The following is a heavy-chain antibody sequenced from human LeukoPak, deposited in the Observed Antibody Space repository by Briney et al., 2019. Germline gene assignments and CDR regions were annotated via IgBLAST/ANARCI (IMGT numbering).Heavy chain of an antibody. J-gene: IGHJ4*02. CDR1: GFTFSSYG. CDR3: AGGSRSYLGY. Sequence: GGTLRLSCAASGFTFSSYGMSWVRQAPGKGLEWVSAISGSGGSTYYADSVKGRFTISRDNAKNSLYLQMNSLRAEDTAVYYCAGGSRSYLGYWGQGTLVTVSS. CDR2: ISGSGGST. D-gene: IGHD2-15*01. V-gene: IGHV3-23*01.